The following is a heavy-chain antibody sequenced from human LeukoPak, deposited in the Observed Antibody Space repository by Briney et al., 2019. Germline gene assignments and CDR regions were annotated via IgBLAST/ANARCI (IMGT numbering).Heavy chain of an antibody. J-gene: IGHJ4*02. CDR2: ISSNGGST. CDR1: GFTFSSYA. Sequence: GGSLRLSCAASGFTFSSYAMHWVRQAPGEGLKYVSAISSNGGSTDYANSVKGRFTISRDNSKNTLYLQMGSLRAEYMAVYYCARGNVAAAGTFDYWGQGTLVTVSS. D-gene: IGHD6-13*01. CDR3: ARGNVAAAGTFDY. V-gene: IGHV3-64*01.